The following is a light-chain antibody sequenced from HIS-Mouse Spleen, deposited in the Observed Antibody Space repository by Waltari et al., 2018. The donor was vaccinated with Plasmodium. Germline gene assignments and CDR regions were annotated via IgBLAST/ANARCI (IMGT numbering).Light chain of an antibody. J-gene: IGLJ2*01. Sequence: SYELTQPPSVSVSPGQTASITSSGDKLGAQYACWYQQKPGQSPVLVLYQDSKRPSGIPERFSGSNSGNTATLTISGTQAMDEADYYCQAWDSSTVVFGGGTKLTVL. V-gene: IGLV3-1*01. CDR2: QDS. CDR1: KLGAQY. CDR3: QAWDSSTVV.